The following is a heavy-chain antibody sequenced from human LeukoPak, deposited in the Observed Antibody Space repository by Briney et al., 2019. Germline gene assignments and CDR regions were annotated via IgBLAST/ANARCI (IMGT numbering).Heavy chain of an antibody. J-gene: IGHJ4*02. CDR1: GGSISSGSYY. Sequence: SETLSLTCTVSGGSISSGSYYWSWIRQPPGKGLEWIGYIYYSGSTNYNPSLKSRVTISVDTSKNQFSLKLSSVTAADTAVYYCARDGGSGWYYFDYWGQGTLVTVSS. V-gene: IGHV4-61*01. CDR3: ARDGGSGWYYFDY. D-gene: IGHD6-19*01. CDR2: IYYSGST.